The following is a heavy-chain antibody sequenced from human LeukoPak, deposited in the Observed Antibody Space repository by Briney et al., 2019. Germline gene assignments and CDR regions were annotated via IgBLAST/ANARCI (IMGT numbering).Heavy chain of an antibody. V-gene: IGHV4-4*07. CDR3: ARSEQQMGFDP. CDR1: GGSISSYY. J-gene: IGHJ5*02. D-gene: IGHD6-13*01. Sequence: SETLSLTCTVSGGSISSYYWSWIRQPAGKGLEWIGRIYTSGSTNYNPSLKSRVTISVDRSKNQFSLKLSSVTAADTAVYYCARSEQQMGFDPWGQGTLVTVSS. CDR2: IYTSGST.